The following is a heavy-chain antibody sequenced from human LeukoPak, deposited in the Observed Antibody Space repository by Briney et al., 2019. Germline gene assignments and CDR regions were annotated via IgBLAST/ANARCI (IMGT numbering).Heavy chain of an antibody. CDR2: VYYTGST. CDR3: ARVYGSGYDFRGAFDI. J-gene: IGHJ3*02. V-gene: IGHV4-59*01. CDR1: GGSISAYY. D-gene: IGHD5-12*01. Sequence: SETLSLTCTVSGGSISAYYWTWIRQPPGKGLEWIGYVYYTGSTNYNPSLKSRVTISVDTSKNQFSLKLSSVTAADTAVYYCARVYGSGYDFRGAFDIWGQGTMVTVSS.